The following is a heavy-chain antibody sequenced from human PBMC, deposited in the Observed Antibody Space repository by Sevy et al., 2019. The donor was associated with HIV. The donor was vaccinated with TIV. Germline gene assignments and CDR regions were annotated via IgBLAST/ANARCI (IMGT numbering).Heavy chain of an antibody. CDR2: IKQDGSEK. Sequence: GGSLRLSCAASGFTFSSYWMSWVRQAPGKGLEWVANIKQDGSEKYYVDSVKGRFTISRDNAKNSLYLQMNSLRAEDTAVYYCARINVDTAMVEDRGYYFYYWGRGTLVTVSS. J-gene: IGHJ4*02. D-gene: IGHD5-18*01. CDR3: ARINVDTAMVEDRGYYFYY. V-gene: IGHV3-7*03. CDR1: GFTFSSYW.